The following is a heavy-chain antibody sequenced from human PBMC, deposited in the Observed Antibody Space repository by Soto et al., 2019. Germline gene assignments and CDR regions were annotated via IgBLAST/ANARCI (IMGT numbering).Heavy chain of an antibody. CDR1: GYTFTSYY. D-gene: IGHD1-7*01. Sequence: GASVKVSCKASGYTFTSYYMHWVRQAPGQGLEWMGIINPSGGSTGYAQKFQGRVTMTRDTSTSTVYMELSSLRSEDTAVYYCARDWAANYKTVYFDYWGQGTLVTVSS. CDR3: ARDWAANYKTVYFDY. V-gene: IGHV1-46*01. CDR2: INPSGGST. J-gene: IGHJ4*02.